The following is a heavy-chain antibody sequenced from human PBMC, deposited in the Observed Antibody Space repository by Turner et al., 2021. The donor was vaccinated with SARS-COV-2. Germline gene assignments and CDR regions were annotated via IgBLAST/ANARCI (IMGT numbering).Heavy chain of an antibody. CDR3: ARSPGYYFDY. CDR1: GFTFSRYW. CDR2: IKQDGSEK. D-gene: IGHD2-2*01. Sequence: EVQLVDSGGGLVQPVGSLRLSCAASGFTFSRYWMSWVRKAPGKGLDWVANIKQDGSEKHFVDSVKGRFTISRDNAKNSLSLQMNSLRAEDTAVYYCARSPGYYFDYWGQGTLVTVSS. J-gene: IGHJ4*02. V-gene: IGHV3-7*01.